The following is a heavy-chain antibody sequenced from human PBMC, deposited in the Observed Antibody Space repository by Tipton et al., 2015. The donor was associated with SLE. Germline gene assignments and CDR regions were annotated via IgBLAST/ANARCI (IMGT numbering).Heavy chain of an antibody. J-gene: IGHJ4*02. CDR2: VSSSGNT. CDR1: GGSINYYY. CDR3: ARTAYSDSSPYASPYFFDY. Sequence: TLSLTCSVSGGSINYYYWNWIRQPAGKGLEWIGRVSSSGNTNYNPSLKSRVTMSVDTSGNQFSLRLRSVTSADTAIYYCARTAYSDSSPYASPYFFDYWGQGTLVTVSS. V-gene: IGHV4-4*07. D-gene: IGHD3-22*01.